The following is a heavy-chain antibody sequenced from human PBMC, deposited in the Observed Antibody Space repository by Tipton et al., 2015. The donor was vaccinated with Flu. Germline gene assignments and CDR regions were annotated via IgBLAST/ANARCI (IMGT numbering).Heavy chain of an antibody. CDR3: ARHTGDSVRGVIDY. V-gene: IGHV4-38-2*01. CDR1: GDSIGIDYY. CDR2: VHQAGST. D-gene: IGHD3-10*02. Sequence: TLSLTCSVSGDSIGIDYYWGWIRQPPGKGLEWIGNVHQAGSTYYNPSLRSRITITVDRPKNHFSLRLTSVTAADTAVYYCARHTGDSVRGVIDYWGQGTLVTVSS. J-gene: IGHJ4*02.